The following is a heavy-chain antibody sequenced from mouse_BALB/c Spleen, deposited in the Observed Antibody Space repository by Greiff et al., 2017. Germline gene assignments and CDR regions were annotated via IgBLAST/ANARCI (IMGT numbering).Heavy chain of an antibody. V-gene: IGHV3-2*02. CDR2: ISYSGST. CDR3: AIGPYYYAMDY. J-gene: IGHJ4*01. CDR1: GYSITSDYA. Sequence: VQLKESGPGLVKPSQSLSLTCTVTGYSITSDYAWNWIRQFPGNKLEWMGYISYSGSTSYNPSLKSRISITRDTSKNQFFLQLNSVTTEDTATYYCAIGPYYYAMDYWGQGTSVTVSS.